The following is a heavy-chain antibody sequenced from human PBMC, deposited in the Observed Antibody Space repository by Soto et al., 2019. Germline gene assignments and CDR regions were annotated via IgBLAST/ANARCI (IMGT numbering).Heavy chain of an antibody. J-gene: IGHJ4*02. D-gene: IGHD2-2*01. CDR2: IYYSGST. CDR3: ARDDGKGPRAVPAAMPNY. CDR1: GGSISSGGYY. V-gene: IGHV4-31*03. Sequence: SETLSLTCTVSGGSISSGGYYWSWIRQHPGKGLEWIGYIYYSGSTYYNPSLKSRVTISVDTSKNQFSLKLSSVTAADTAVYYCARDDGKGPRAVPAAMPNYWGQGTLVTVSS.